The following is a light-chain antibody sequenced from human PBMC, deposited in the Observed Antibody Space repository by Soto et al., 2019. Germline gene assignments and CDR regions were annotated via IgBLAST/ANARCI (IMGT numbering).Light chain of an antibody. CDR1: SSDVGGYNY. Sequence: QPASVSGSPGQSITISCTGTSSDVGGYNYVSWYQQHPGKAPKLMIYDVSNRPSGVSNRFSGSRSGNTASLTISGLQAEDEADYYCSSYTSSSTVVFGGGTKVTVL. V-gene: IGLV2-14*01. J-gene: IGLJ2*01. CDR2: DVS. CDR3: SSYTSSSTVV.